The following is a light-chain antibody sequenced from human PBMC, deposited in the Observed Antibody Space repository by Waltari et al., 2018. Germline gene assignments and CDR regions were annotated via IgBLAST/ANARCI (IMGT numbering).Light chain of an antibody. CDR2: SYE. V-gene: IGLV1-44*01. J-gene: IGLJ3*02. CDR1: SSNIGTNA. CDR3: ASWDGRLNGWL. Sequence: QSLLTQPPSASGAPGHRVTISCSGTSSNIGTNAVSWYQQLPVAAPKLLIYSYEQRPSGVPDRFSGSRSGTSASLAISWLQSEDEADYYCASWDGRLNGWLFGGGTRLTVL.